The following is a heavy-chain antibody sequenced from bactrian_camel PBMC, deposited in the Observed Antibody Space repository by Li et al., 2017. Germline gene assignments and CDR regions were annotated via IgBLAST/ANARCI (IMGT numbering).Heavy chain of an antibody. J-gene: IGHJ6*01. V-gene: IGHV3-1*01. Sequence: VQLVESGGGSVKTGETLRLSCTASGFSFDDNDMGWYRQAPGKGLEWISVIFRGGGAYYAESVQGRFTISRDNAKNTVYLHSNTLKTEDMAMYYCAKSTTYWPIFDYWGQGTQVTVS. CDR3: AKSTTYWPIFDY. CDR2: IFRGGGA. CDR1: GFSFDDND. D-gene: IGHD1*01.